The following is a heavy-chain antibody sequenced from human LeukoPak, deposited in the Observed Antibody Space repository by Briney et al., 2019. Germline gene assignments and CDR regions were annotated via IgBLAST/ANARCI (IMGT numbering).Heavy chain of an antibody. D-gene: IGHD6-13*01. V-gene: IGHV3-23*01. CDR1: GFTFSSYA. Sequence: PGGSLRLSCAASGFTFSSYALSWVRQAPGKGLEWVSGISESGGTTFYADSVKGRFTITRDNSKNTVSVRMNSLRGEDTAVYYCAKDYGPKQLVFLDSWGQGTLVTVSS. CDR3: AKDYGPKQLVFLDS. J-gene: IGHJ4*02. CDR2: ISESGGTT.